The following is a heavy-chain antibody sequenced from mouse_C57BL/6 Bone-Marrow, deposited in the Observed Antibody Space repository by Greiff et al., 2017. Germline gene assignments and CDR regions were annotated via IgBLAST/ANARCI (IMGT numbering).Heavy chain of an antibody. CDR1: GYTFTSYW. D-gene: IGHD1-1*01. J-gene: IGHJ1*03. V-gene: IGHV1-61*01. CDR3: ARPYYYGSSYGYFDV. Sequence: QVQLQQPGAELVRPGSSVKLSCKASGYTFTSYWMDWVKQRPGQGLEWIGNIYPSDSETHYNQKFKDKATLTVDKSSSTAYLQLSSLTSEDSAFYYCARPYYYGSSYGYFDVWGTGTTVTVSS. CDR2: IYPSDSET.